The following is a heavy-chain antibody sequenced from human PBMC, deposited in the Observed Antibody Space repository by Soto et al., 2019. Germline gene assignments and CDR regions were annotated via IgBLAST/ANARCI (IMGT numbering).Heavy chain of an antibody. CDR1: GFTFSSYA. CDR3: AKGLMVYAIREPYFDY. D-gene: IGHD2-8*01. V-gene: IGHV3-23*01. J-gene: IGHJ4*02. Sequence: EVQLLESGGGLVQPGGSLRLSCAASGFTFSSYAMSWVRQAPGKGLEWVSAISGSGGSTYYADSVKGRFTISRDNSKNTLYLQMNSPRAEDTAVYYCAKGLMVYAIREPYFDYWGQGTLVTVSS. CDR2: ISGSGGST.